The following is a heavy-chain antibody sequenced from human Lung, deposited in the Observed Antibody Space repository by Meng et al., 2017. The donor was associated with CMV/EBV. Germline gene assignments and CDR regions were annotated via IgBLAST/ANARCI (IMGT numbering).Heavy chain of an antibody. D-gene: IGHD6-19*01. Sequence: VQLVQSGAEVKRPGASVKISCQASGYSCSGFYLNWARQAPGHGLEWLGLVNPISDDTHLAQKFEGRITVTRGATINTAFMELTRLRPDDTAVYYCAKSSDNGWSSWGPGTLVTVSS. V-gene: IGHV1-2*06. CDR1: GYSCSGFY. J-gene: IGHJ4*01. CDR2: VNPISDDT. CDR3: AKSSDNGWSS.